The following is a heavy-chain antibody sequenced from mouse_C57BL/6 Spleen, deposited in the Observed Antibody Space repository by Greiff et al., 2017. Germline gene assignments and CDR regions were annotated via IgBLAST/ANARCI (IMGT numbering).Heavy chain of an antibody. CDR1: GFTFSSYT. J-gene: IGHJ3*01. V-gene: IGHV5-9*01. CDR2: ISGGGGNT. Sequence: EVQLQESGGGLVKPGGSLKLSCAASGFTFSSYTMSWVRQTPEKRLAWVATISGGGGNTYYPDSVKGRFTISRDNAKNTLYLQMSSVGSEDTALYYCARHADDGCTAWFAYWGQGTLVTVSA. CDR3: ARHADDGCTAWFAY. D-gene: IGHD2-3*01.